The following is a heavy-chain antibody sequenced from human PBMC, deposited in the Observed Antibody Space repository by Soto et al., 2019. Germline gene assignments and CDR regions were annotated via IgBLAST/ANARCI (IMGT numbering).Heavy chain of an antibody. Sequence: QVQLQQWGAGLLKPSETLSLTRAVYGGSFSGYYWSWIRQPPGKGLEWIGEINHSGSTNYNPSLKSRVTISVDTSKNQLSLKLSSVTAADTAVYYCARGRLMYCSSTSCRNYYYYYMDVWGKGTTVTVSS. CDR3: ARGRLMYCSSTSCRNYYYYYMDV. J-gene: IGHJ6*03. V-gene: IGHV4-34*01. CDR2: INHSGST. D-gene: IGHD2-2*01. CDR1: GGSFSGYY.